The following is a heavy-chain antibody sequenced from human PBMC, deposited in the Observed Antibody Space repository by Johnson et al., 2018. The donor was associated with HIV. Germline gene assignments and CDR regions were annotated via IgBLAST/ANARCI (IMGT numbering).Heavy chain of an antibody. D-gene: IGHD2-15*01. CDR1: GFTVSSNY. CDR2: IYSGGNT. CDR3: AREGVVGVKDGFI. Sequence: VQLVESGGGLVQPGGSLRLSCAASGFTVSSNYMNWVRQAPGKGLEWVSVIYSGGNTYYADSVKGRFTISSDNSKNTLYLQMNNLRVEDTAVYYCAREGVVGVKDGFIWGQGTMVTVSS. V-gene: IGHV3-66*01. J-gene: IGHJ3*02.